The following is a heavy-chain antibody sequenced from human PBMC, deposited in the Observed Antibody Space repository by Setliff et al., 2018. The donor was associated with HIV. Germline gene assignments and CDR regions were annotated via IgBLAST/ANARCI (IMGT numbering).Heavy chain of an antibody. CDR1: GFAFRNYI. CDR2: ISSDGSDK. D-gene: IGHD2-2*03. CDR3: SRHLGYCSTTNSC. J-gene: IGHJ4*02. V-gene: IGHV3-30*11. Sequence: AGGSLRLSCIASGFAFRNYIFHWVRQAPGKGLEWVAIISSDGSDKNYADSVKGRFTVSRDNSKNTLYLQMNSLRGEDTAVYYCSRHLGYCSTTNSCWGQGTPVTVSS.